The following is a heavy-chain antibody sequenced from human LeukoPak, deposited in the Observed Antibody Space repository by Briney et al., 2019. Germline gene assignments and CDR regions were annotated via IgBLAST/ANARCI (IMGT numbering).Heavy chain of an antibody. CDR1: GFTFSSYA. CDR3: ARDGVVVITYDAFDI. CDR2: IKQDGSEK. D-gene: IGHD3-22*01. V-gene: IGHV3-7*01. Sequence: GGSLRLSCAASGFTFSSYAMSWVRQAPGKGLEWVANIKQDGSEKYYVDSVKGRFTISRDNAKNSLYLQMNSLRAEDTAVYYCARDGVVVITYDAFDIWGQGTMVTVSS. J-gene: IGHJ3*02.